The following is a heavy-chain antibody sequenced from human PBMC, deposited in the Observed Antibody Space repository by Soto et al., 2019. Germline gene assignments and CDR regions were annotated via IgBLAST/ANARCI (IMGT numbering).Heavy chain of an antibody. Sequence: PGGSLRLSCTASGFTFGDYAMSWFRQAPGKGLEWVGFIRSKAYGGTTEYAASVKGRFTISRDDSKSIAYLQMNSLKTEDTAVYYCTSGSYSNYEGGNYYGMDVWGQGTTVTVSS. V-gene: IGHV3-49*03. CDR3: TSGSYSNYEGGNYYGMDV. J-gene: IGHJ6*02. CDR1: GFTFGDYA. CDR2: IRSKAYGGTT. D-gene: IGHD4-4*01.